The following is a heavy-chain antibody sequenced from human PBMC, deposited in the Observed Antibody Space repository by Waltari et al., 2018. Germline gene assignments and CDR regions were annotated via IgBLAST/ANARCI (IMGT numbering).Heavy chain of an antibody. J-gene: IGHJ4*02. V-gene: IGHV1-18*01. CDR3: ARMGAGRAPDY. Sequence: QVQLVQSGAEVKQPGASVKVSCRASGYTFSDFGISWVRQAPGQGLEWMGWISANNGHTNHAQKFQGRLIMTKDTSTTTVYMELKYLASDDTAIFYCARMGAGRAPDYWGQGTLVTVSS. CDR1: GYTFSDFG. D-gene: IGHD3-16*01. CDR2: ISANNGHT.